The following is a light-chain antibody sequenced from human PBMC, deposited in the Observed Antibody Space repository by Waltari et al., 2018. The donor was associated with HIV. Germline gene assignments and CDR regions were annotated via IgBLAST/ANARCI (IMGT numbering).Light chain of an antibody. CDR1: GSDVGNFNF. Sequence: QSALTQPRSVSASPGQSVTISCTRTGSDVGNFNFVSWYHHPPAKAPKLLIYDVTKRPSGVPDRFSGSKSGDTASLTISELQAEDEADYYCCTYAAKYVLFGGGTNLTVL. J-gene: IGLJ2*01. V-gene: IGLV2-11*01. CDR3: CTYAAKYVL. CDR2: DVT.